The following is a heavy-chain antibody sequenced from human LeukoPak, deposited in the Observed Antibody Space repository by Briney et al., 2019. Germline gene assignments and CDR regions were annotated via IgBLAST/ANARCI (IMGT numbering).Heavy chain of an antibody. CDR3: ARDNPTYASSSWYASFDY. CDR1: GFTFSSYA. V-gene: IGHV3-23*01. CDR2: ISGSGGSA. D-gene: IGHD6-13*01. J-gene: IGHJ4*02. Sequence: GGSLRLSCAASGFTFSSYAMSWVRQAPGKGLEWVSAISGSGGSAYYADSVKGRFTISRDNAKNSLYLRLNSLRAEDTAVYYCARDNPTYASSSWYASFDYWGQGTLVTVSS.